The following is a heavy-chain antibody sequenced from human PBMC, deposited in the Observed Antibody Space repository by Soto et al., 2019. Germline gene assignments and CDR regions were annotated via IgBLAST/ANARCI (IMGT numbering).Heavy chain of an antibody. Sequence: QVHLVQSGAEVKNPGASVKVSCKGSGYDFTTYGITWVRQAPGQGLEWMAWISAHNGHTNYAPNLKGRVTVTRNTSTSTAYIELRSLRSDDSAVYYCARGRYGDYWGQGALVTVSA. V-gene: IGHV1-18*01. CDR2: ISAHNGHT. J-gene: IGHJ4*02. CDR1: GYDFTTYG. CDR3: ARGRYGDY. D-gene: IGHD1-1*01.